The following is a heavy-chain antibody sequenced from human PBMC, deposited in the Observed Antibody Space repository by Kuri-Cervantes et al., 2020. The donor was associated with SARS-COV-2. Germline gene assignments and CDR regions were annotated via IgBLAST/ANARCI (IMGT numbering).Heavy chain of an antibody. V-gene: IGHV3-33*01. CDR2: IWYDGSNK. CDR1: GFTFSSYG. D-gene: IGHD2-15*01. J-gene: IGHJ6*03. Sequence: GGSLRLSCAASGFTFSSYGMHWVRQAPGKGLEWVAVIWYDGSNKYYADSVKGRFTISRDNSKNTLYLQMNSLRAEDTAVYYCARDRIAPTGWDYYKDVWGKGTTVTVSS. CDR3: ARDRIAPTGWDYYKDV.